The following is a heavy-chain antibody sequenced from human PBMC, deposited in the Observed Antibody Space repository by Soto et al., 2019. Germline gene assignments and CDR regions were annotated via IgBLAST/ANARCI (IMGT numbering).Heavy chain of an antibody. Sequence: ASVKVSCKASGYTFTSYAMHWVRQAPGQRLEWMGWINAGNGNTKYSQKFQGRVTITRDTSASTAYMELSSLRSEDTAVYYCARNRYYYDSSGYYHRAREFDYWGQGTLVTVSS. D-gene: IGHD3-22*01. CDR2: INAGNGNT. J-gene: IGHJ4*02. CDR1: GYTFTSYA. CDR3: ARNRYYYDSSGYYHRAREFDY. V-gene: IGHV1-3*01.